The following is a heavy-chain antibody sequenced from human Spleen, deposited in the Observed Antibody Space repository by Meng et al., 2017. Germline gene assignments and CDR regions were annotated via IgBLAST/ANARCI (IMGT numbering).Heavy chain of an antibody. D-gene: IGHD2-21*02. CDR3: AQEAYCGGDCYSVGGGAFEI. CDR1: GLESSNFA. CDR2: ISGRGDDT. V-gene: IGHV3-23*01. J-gene: IGHJ3*02. Sequence: GESLKISCTASGLESSNFAMSWIRQAPGKGLEWISAISGRGDDTYHADSVKGRFTISRDNSKKTLYLHMNSLRAEDTAVYYCAQEAYCGGDCYSVGGGAFEIWGQGTMVTVSS.